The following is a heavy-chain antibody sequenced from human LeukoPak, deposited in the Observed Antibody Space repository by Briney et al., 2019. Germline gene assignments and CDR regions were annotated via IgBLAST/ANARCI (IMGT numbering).Heavy chain of an antibody. V-gene: IGHV1-69*13. CDR1: GGTFSSCN. Sequence: ASVKVSCKASGGTFSSCNINWVRQAPGQGLEWMGGIIPIYGSANSAQKFQGRVTITADESTNTAYMELSSLRFEDTAVYYCARNVCGSSVHDAFDIWGQGTVVTVSS. J-gene: IGHJ3*02. CDR2: IIPIYGSA. D-gene: IGHD1-1*01. CDR3: ARNVCGSSVHDAFDI.